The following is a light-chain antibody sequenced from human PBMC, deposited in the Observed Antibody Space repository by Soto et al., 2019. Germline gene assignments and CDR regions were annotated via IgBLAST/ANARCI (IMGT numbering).Light chain of an antibody. Sequence: DIQMTQSPSALSASVGDRVTITCRAGQSISYYLAWWQQKPGKAPKLLIYDSSSLESGVPSRFSGSRSGTEFTLTISSLQPDDFATYYCQEYNTYWTFGQGTMVDIK. CDR3: QEYNTYWT. CDR1: QSISYY. CDR2: DSS. V-gene: IGKV1-5*01. J-gene: IGKJ1*01.